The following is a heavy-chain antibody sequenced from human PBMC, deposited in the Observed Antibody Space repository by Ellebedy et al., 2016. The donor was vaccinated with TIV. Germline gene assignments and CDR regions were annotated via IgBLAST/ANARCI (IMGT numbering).Heavy chain of an antibody. CDR1: GFTFSRHA. CDR2: ISYDGSNK. V-gene: IGHV3-30*04. Sequence: GGSLRLSCAASGFTFSRHAIHWVRQAPGKGLEWVAVISYDGSNKYYSDSVKGRFTISRDNAKNTLYLQMNSLRAEDTAVYYCARDLHYGAAEYWGQGTLVTVSS. D-gene: IGHD4/OR15-4a*01. CDR3: ARDLHYGAAEY. J-gene: IGHJ4*02.